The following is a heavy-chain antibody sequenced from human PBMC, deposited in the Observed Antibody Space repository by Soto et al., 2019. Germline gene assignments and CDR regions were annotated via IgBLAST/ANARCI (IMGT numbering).Heavy chain of an antibody. V-gene: IGHV3-21*04. J-gene: IGHJ4*02. D-gene: IGHD3-3*01. CDR1: GFTFSSYS. CDR3: ARGPYYDFWSGYGPFDY. CDR2: ISSSSSYI. Sequence: GGSLRLSCAASGFTFSSYSMNWVRQAPGKGLEWVSSISSSSSYIYYADSVKGRFTISRDNAKNSLYLQMNSLRAEDTAVYYCARGPYYDFWSGYGPFDYWGQGTLVTVSS.